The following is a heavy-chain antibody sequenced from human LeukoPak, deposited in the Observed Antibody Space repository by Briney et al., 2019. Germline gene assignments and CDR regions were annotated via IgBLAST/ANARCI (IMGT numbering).Heavy chain of an antibody. CDR2: IYTSGST. CDR1: GGSINSDGYY. V-gene: IGHV4-61*02. J-gene: IGHJ4*02. CDR3: ARSDWGSTFDY. Sequence: PSETLSLTCTVSGGSINSDGYYWSWIQQPAGKELEWIGRIYTSGSTNYNPSLKSRVTISLDTSKNQFSLNLSSVTAADTAVYYCARSDWGSTFDYWGQGTLVTVSS. D-gene: IGHD2-21*01.